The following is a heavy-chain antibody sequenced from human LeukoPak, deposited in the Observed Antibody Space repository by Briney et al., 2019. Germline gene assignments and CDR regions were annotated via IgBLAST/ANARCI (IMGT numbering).Heavy chain of an antibody. Sequence: GGSLRLSCAASGFTFDDYAMHWVLQAPGKGLEWVSGISWNSVSIGYADSVKGRFTISRDNAKNSLYLQMNSLRAEDTALYYCKQKAAYDILTGENDYWGQGTLVTVSS. V-gene: IGHV3-9*01. CDR3: KQKAAYDILTGENDY. J-gene: IGHJ4*02. D-gene: IGHD3-9*01. CDR2: ISWNSVSI. CDR1: GFTFDDYA.